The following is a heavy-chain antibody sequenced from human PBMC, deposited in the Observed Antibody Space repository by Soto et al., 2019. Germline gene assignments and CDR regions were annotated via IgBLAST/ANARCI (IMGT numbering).Heavy chain of an antibody. D-gene: IGHD2-15*01. J-gene: IGHJ6*02. CDR3: AREGVAAPYYYYGMDV. Sequence: SETLSLTCTFSCDSIRSYYWSWIRQPPGKGLEWIGYISYTGSTHYNPSLKSRVTISADTSKNQFSLKLSSVTTADTALYYCAREGVAAPYYYYGMDVWGQGSTVTVSS. CDR2: ISYTGST. V-gene: IGHV4-59*01. CDR1: CDSIRSYY.